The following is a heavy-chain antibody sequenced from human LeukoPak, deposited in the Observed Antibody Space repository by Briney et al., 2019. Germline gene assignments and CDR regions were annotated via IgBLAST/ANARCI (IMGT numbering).Heavy chain of an antibody. D-gene: IGHD3-16*01. Sequence: SVKVSCKASGGTFISYAISWVRQAPGQGLEWMGGISPKLGTANYAKKFQGRVTITADESTSTAYMELSSLRSEDTAVYYCARVLGEWLENWFDPWGQGTLVTVSS. CDR2: ISPKLGTA. J-gene: IGHJ5*02. V-gene: IGHV1-69*13. CDR1: GGTFISYA. CDR3: ARVLGEWLENWFDP.